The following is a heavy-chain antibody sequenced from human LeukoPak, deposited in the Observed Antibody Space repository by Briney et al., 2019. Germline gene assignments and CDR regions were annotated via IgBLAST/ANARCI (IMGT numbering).Heavy chain of an antibody. V-gene: IGHV1-69*13. CDR3: ASLRLPDYYDSSGYWMAFDY. Sequence: SVKVSCKASGGTFSSYAISWVRQAPGQGLEWMGGIIPIFGTANYAQKFQGRVTITADESTSTAYMELSSLRSEDTAVYYCASLRLPDYYDSSGYWMAFDYWGQGTLVTVSS. D-gene: IGHD3-22*01. J-gene: IGHJ4*02. CDR1: GGTFSSYA. CDR2: IIPIFGTA.